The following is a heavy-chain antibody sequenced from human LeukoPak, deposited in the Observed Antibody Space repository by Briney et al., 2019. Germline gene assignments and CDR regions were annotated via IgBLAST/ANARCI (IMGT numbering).Heavy chain of an antibody. J-gene: IGHJ4*02. D-gene: IGHD5-24*01. Sequence: GGSLRLSCAASGFSFDNYAMHWVRQAPGKGLEWVSLISWDGGVTYYGDSVKGRFTIPRDNSKNSLYLQMNSLRPEDTALYYCAKDLSTDGYNYFDYWGQGTLVTVSS. CDR1: GFSFDNYA. CDR2: ISWDGGVT. V-gene: IGHV3-43D*03. CDR3: AKDLSTDGYNYFDY.